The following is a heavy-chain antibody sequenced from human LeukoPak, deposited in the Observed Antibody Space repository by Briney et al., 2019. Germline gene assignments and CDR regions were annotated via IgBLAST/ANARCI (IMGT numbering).Heavy chain of an antibody. CDR1: GGTFSSYA. CDR3: ARVGYSYGYEPRPRLVLFDY. CDR2: IIPIFGTA. V-gene: IGHV1-69*13. D-gene: IGHD5-18*01. J-gene: IGHJ4*02. Sequence: ASVKVSCKASGGTFSSYAISWVRQAPGQGLEWMGGIIPIFGTANYAQKFQGSVTITADESTSTAYMELSSLRSEDTAVYYCARVGYSYGYEPRPRLVLFDYWGQGTLVTVSS.